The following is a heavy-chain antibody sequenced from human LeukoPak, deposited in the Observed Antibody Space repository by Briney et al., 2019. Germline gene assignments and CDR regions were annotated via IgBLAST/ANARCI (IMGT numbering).Heavy chain of an antibody. D-gene: IGHD6-19*01. CDR2: MSSSSSYR. Sequence: GGTLRLSCAASGFTFSSYNVNWVREAPGKGRKWVSCMSSSSSYRYYADSVKGRFTISRDNAKNSLYPQMNSLRAEDTAVYYCARDRVSSGWYNFDYWGQGTLVTVSA. V-gene: IGHV3-21*01. CDR1: GFTFSSYN. CDR3: ARDRVSSGWYNFDY. J-gene: IGHJ4*02.